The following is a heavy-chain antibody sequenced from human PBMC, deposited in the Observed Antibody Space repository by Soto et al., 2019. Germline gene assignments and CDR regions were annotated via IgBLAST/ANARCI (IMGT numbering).Heavy chain of an antibody. Sequence: ASVKVSCKASGYTFTSYGISWVRQAPGQGLEWMGWISAYNGNTNYAQKLQGRVTMTTDTSTSTAYMELRSLRSDDTAVYYCASSRGDYDILTGYYNWGQGTLVTVSS. J-gene: IGHJ4*02. CDR1: GYTFTSYG. D-gene: IGHD3-9*01. CDR3: ASSRGDYDILTGYYN. CDR2: ISAYNGNT. V-gene: IGHV1-18*01.